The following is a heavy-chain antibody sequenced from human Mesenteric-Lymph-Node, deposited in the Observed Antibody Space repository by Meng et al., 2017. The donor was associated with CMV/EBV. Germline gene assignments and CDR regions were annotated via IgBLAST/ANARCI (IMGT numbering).Heavy chain of an antibody. CDR2: ISRDGSTT. D-gene: IGHD4-17*01. J-gene: IGHJ4*02. CDR1: GFIFSDYY. CDR3: TTSITTVRDY. Sequence: GGSLRLSCAASGFIFSDYYMSWIRQAPGKGLEWVSYISRDGSTTDYAAPVKGRFTISRDDSKNTLYLQMNSLKTEDTAVYYCTTSITTVRDYWGQGTLVTVSS. V-gene: IGHV3-15*01.